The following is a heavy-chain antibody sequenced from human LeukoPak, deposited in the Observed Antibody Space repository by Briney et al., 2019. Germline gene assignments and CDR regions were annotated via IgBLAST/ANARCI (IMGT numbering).Heavy chain of an antibody. Sequence: ASVNVSCKASGYTFTGYYMHWVRQAPGQGLEWMGWINPNSGGTNYAQKFQGWVTMTRDTSISTAYMELSRLRSDDTAVYYCARGAGSGAFYGMDVWGQGTTVTVSS. CDR2: INPNSGGT. CDR1: GYTFTGYY. J-gene: IGHJ6*02. V-gene: IGHV1-2*04. D-gene: IGHD3-10*01. CDR3: ARGAGSGAFYGMDV.